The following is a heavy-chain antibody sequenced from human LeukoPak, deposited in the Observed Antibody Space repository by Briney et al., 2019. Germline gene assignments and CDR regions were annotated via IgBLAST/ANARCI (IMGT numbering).Heavy chain of an antibody. Sequence: ASVKVSCKASGYTFTGYYMHWVRQAPGQGLEWMGWINLNSGGTNYAQKFQGRVTMTRDTSISTAYMELSRLRSDDTAVYYCARYRSGWHGFDYWGQGTLVTVSS. D-gene: IGHD6-19*01. V-gene: IGHV1-2*02. J-gene: IGHJ4*02. CDR2: INLNSGGT. CDR3: ARYRSGWHGFDY. CDR1: GYTFTGYY.